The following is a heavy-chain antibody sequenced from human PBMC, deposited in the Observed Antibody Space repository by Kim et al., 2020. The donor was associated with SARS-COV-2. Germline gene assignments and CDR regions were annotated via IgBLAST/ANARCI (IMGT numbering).Heavy chain of an antibody. CDR2: IIPIFGTA. V-gene: IGHV1-69*13. CDR1: GGTFSSYA. J-gene: IGHJ6*02. D-gene: IGHD2-15*01. Sequence: SVKVSCKASGGTFSSYAISWVRQAPGQGLEWMGGIIPIFGTANYAQKFQGRVTITADESTSTAYMELSSLRSEDTAVYYCAREGYCSGGSCPGDVWGQGTTVTVSS. CDR3: AREGYCSGGSCPGDV.